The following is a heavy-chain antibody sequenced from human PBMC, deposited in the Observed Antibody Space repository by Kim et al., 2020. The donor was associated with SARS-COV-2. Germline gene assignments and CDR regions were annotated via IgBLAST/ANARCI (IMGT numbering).Heavy chain of an antibody. Sequence: GGSLRLSCAASGFTFSSYWMTWVRQAPGKGLEWVANIKQDGNQTYYVDSVKGRFTISRDNAKNSLYLQMNSLRAEDTAVYYCARDGGLYSSGKDAFDIWGQGTMVTVSS. CDR3: ARDGGLYSSGKDAFDI. CDR1: GFTFSSYW. V-gene: IGHV3-7*01. D-gene: IGHD6-19*01. CDR2: IKQDGNQT. J-gene: IGHJ3*02.